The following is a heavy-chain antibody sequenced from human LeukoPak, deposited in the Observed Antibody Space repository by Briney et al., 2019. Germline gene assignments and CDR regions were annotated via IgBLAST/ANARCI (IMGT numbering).Heavy chain of an antibody. D-gene: IGHD1-26*01. J-gene: IGHJ4*02. CDR3: AKDPQKWESYFDY. CDR1: GFTFSSYG. CDR2: IRYDGSNK. V-gene: IGHV3-30*02. Sequence: PGGSLRLSCAASGFTFSSYGMHWVRQAPGKGLEWVAFIRYDGSNKYYADSVKGRFTISRDNSKNTLYLQMNSLRAEDTALYYCAKDPQKWESYFDYWGQGTLVTVSS.